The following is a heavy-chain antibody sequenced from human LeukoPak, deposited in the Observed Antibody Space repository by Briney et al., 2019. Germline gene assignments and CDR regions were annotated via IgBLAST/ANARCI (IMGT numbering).Heavy chain of an antibody. CDR1: GFTFSSYD. D-gene: IGHD3-10*01. J-gene: IGHJ4*02. Sequence: GGSLRLSCAASGFTFSSYDMHWVRQATGKGLEWVSAIGTAGDTYYPGSVKGRFTISRENAKNSLYLQMNSLRAGDTAVYYCARAVGGSGSPDYWGQGTLVTVSS. V-gene: IGHV3-13*01. CDR3: ARAVGGSGSPDY. CDR2: IGTAGDT.